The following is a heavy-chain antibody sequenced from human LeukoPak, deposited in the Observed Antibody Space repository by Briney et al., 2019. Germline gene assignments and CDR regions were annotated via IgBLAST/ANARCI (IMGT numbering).Heavy chain of an antibody. CDR2: IWYDASNK. J-gene: IGHJ4*02. D-gene: IGHD2-2*01. V-gene: IGHV3-33*06. CDR1: GFTFSNYG. Sequence: AGGSLRLSCAASGFTFSNYGMHWVRQAPGKGLEWVVVIWYDASNKYYVDSVKGRFTISRDNSKNTVYLQMNSLRAEDTAVYYCAKDLRGSSTGWPTFDYWGQGTLVTVSS. CDR3: AKDLRGSSTGWPTFDY.